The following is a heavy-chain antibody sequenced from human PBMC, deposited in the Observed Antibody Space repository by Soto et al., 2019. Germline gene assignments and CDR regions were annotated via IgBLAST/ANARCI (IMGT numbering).Heavy chain of an antibody. V-gene: IGHV3-30-3*01. D-gene: IGHD2-15*01. CDR1: GFTFSNHA. Sequence: QVQLVESGGGVVQPGRSLRLSCGASGFTFSNHAIHWIRQAPGKGLAWVAVVSYDGNNKYYGDSVKGRFTTSRDNSKNTLYLQMNSLRPEDTAIYYCARDRRTADYWCYFDHWGQGTLVTVSS. CDR3: ARDRRTADYWCYFDH. J-gene: IGHJ4*02. CDR2: VSYDGNNK.